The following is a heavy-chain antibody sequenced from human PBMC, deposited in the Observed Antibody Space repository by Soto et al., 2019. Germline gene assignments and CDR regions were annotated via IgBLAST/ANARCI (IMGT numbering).Heavy chain of an antibody. J-gene: IGHJ1*01. CDR2: IKSKTDGGTT. Sequence: GSLRLAGSASGFTFTNAWMSWVRQAPGKGLEWVGRIKSKTDGGTTDYAAPVKGRFTISRDDSKNTLYLQMNSLKTEDTAVYYCTTARGTYGAEYFQHWGQGTLVTVSS. CDR3: TTARGTYGAEYFQH. CDR1: GFTFTNAW. V-gene: IGHV3-15*01. D-gene: IGHD4-17*01.